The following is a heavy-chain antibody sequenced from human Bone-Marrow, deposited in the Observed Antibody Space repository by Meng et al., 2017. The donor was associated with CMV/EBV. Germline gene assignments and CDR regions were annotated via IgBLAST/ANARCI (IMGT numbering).Heavy chain of an antibody. D-gene: IGHD6-13*01. CDR3: ARVKLGLDY. CDR2: IKQDGSEK. Sequence: GESLKILCAASGFTFSSYWMSWVRQAPGKGLEWVANIKQDGSEKYYVVSVKGGFTISRDNAKNSLYLQMNSLRAEDTAVYYCARVKLGLDYWGQGTRVTVSS. J-gene: IGHJ4*02. V-gene: IGHV3-7*01. CDR1: GFTFSSYW.